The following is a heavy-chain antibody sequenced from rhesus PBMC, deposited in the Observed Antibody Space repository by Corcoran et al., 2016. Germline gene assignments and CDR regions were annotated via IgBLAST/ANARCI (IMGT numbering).Heavy chain of an antibody. CDR2: IKNKADGGTA. D-gene: IGHD4-23*01. CDR1: GFTFSNYW. J-gene: IGHJ4*01. CDR3: TRRGVTRALDY. Sequence: EVQLVESGGGLVQPGGSLRLSCAASGFTFSNYWMSWVRQAPGKGLGWVGFIKNKADGGTASYAEYGKGRFTISRDESKNTLYLQMNSLKTEDTAVYYCTRRGVTRALDYWGQGVLVTVSS. V-gene: IGHV3S11*01.